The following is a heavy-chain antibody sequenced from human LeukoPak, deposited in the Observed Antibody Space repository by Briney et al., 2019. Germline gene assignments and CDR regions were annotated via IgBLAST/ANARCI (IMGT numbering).Heavy chain of an antibody. CDR1: GFTFSGHW. J-gene: IGHJ4*02. D-gene: IGHD3-9*01. Sequence: GGSLRLSCAASGFTFSGHWMHWVRQAPREGLVWVSRVNTDGSSTSYADSVKGRFTISRDNAKNTLYLQMNNLRAEDTAVYYCARDILTGYFNWGQGTLVTVSS. V-gene: IGHV3-74*01. CDR3: ARDILTGYFN. CDR2: VNTDGSST.